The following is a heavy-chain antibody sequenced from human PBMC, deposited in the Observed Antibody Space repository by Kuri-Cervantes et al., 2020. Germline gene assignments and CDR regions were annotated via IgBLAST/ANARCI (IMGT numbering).Heavy chain of an antibody. V-gene: IGHV4-59*08. CDR1: GGSISSYY. J-gene: IGHJ4*02. D-gene: IGHD6-19*01. CDR2: IYYSGST. CDR3: ARTSSVAGHFDY. Sequence: ESLKISCTVSGGSISSYYWSWIRQPPGKGLEWIGYIYYSGSTNYNPSLKSRVTISVDTSKNQFSLKLSSVTAADTAVYYCARTSSVAGHFDYWGQGTLVTVSS.